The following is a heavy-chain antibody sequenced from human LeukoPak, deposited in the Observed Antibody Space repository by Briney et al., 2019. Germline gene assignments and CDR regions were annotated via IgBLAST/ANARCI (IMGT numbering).Heavy chain of an antibody. D-gene: IGHD1-26*01. CDR3: ARGQGGNYYLNYFDY. CDR2: IYYTGGT. V-gene: IGHV4-59*12. Sequence: SETLSLTCTVSGGSINNFYWYWVRQPPGKGLEWIGYIYYTGGTNYNPSLKSRVTISVDTSNNLFSLRLTSVTAADTAVYYCARGQGGNYYLNYFDYWGQGALVTVSS. J-gene: IGHJ4*02. CDR1: GGSINNFY.